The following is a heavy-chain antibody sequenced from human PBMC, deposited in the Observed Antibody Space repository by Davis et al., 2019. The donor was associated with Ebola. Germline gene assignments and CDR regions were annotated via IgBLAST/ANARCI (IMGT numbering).Heavy chain of an antibody. CDR3: ARRQKGFCTGGSCHFDS. D-gene: IGHD2-8*02. CDR2: VFHSGNT. J-gene: IGHJ4*02. CDR1: GDSLSTGNW. V-gene: IGHV4-4*02. Sequence: SETLSLTCDVSGDSLSTGNWWSWVRPPPGKGLEWIGEVFHSGNTNYRPSLKSRVTISVDKSNNQFSLKLSSVTAADTAVYFCARRQKGFCTGGSCHFDSWGQGSVVTVSS.